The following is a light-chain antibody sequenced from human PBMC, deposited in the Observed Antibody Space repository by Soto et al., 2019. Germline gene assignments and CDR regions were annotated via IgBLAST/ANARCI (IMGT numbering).Light chain of an antibody. CDR3: ALYLGGGITV. Sequence: QTVVTQEPSISVSPGGTVTLTCGLTSGSVSITSYPSWFQQTPGQAPRTLIYSTNTRSSGVSDRFSGSTLGGKAALTITGAQAADESDYYCALYLGGGITVFGGGTQLTVL. V-gene: IGLV8-61*01. J-gene: IGLJ3*02. CDR1: SGSVSITSY. CDR2: STN.